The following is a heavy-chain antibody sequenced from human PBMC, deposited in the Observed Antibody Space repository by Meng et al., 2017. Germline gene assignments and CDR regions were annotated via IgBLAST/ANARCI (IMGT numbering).Heavy chain of an antibody. CDR1: GGSISSGDYY. D-gene: IGHD4/OR15-4a*01. V-gene: IGHV4-30-4*01. CDR2: IYYSGST. J-gene: IGHJ5*02. Sequence: QVQLQESGPGLVKPSQTLSLTCTVSGGSISSGDYYWSWIRQPPGKGLEWIGYIYYSGSTHYNPSLKSRVIISLDTSKNQFSLKLGSVTAADTAVYYCARRGADYGAFDPWGQGTLVTVSS. CDR3: ARRGADYGAFDP.